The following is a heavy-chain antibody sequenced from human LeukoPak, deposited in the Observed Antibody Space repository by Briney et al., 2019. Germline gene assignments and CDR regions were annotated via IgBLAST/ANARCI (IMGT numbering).Heavy chain of an antibody. V-gene: IGHV3-23*01. D-gene: IGHD1-26*01. CDR1: GFTFSSYA. J-gene: IGHJ4*02. CDR2: ISGSGGST. Sequence: PGGSLRLSCAASGFTFSSYAMSWVRQAPGKGLEWVSGISGSGGSTNYADSVKGRFTISRDNAKNSLYLQMNSLRAEDTAVYYCARFSGSYDYWGQGTLVTVSS. CDR3: ARFSGSYDY.